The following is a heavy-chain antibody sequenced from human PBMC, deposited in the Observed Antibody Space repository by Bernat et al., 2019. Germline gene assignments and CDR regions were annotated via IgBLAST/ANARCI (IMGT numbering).Heavy chain of an antibody. Sequence: QITLKESGPTLVKPTQTLTLTCTFSGFSLSSTAVGVGWFRQPPGKPLEWLALIYWNDDNKYSPSLKNRLSITKDTSGNQVVLTLTNVDPVDTATYFCAHGSGWLFDHWGPGTLGTVSS. CDR1: GFSLSSTAVG. J-gene: IGHJ4*02. CDR3: AHGSGWLFDH. D-gene: IGHD6-19*01. V-gene: IGHV2-5*01. CDR2: IYWNDDN.